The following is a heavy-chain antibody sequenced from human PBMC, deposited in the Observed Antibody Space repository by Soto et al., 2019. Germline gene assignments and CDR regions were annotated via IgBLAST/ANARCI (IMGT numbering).Heavy chain of an antibody. Sequence: QVQLQESGPGLVKPSQTLSLTCTVSGTTISSGDHYWSWIRQAPGKGLEWIGYMYYTRKTYYNTSRQTRVTLSVATSKNQVPLKMTSVTAADTAMCLCARVYGGGAYFDFWGRGTLVSVSS. V-gene: IGHV4-30-4*01. CDR2: MYYTRKT. CDR1: GTTISSGDHY. J-gene: IGHJ4*02. CDR3: ARVYGGGAYFDF. D-gene: IGHD3-16*01.